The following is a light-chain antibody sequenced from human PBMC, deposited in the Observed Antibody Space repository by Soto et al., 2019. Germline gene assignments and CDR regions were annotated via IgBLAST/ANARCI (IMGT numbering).Light chain of an antibody. J-gene: IGKJ1*01. CDR3: QQYGGSRWT. V-gene: IGKV3-20*01. Sequence: EIVLTQSPGTLSLSPGERATLSCRASQSVSSTYLAWYQQKPGQAPRLLIYGASNRATGIPDRFSGSGSGTDFTLTISRLXXEXXXXXXCQQYGGSRWTFGQGTRVXI. CDR1: QSVSSTY. CDR2: GAS.